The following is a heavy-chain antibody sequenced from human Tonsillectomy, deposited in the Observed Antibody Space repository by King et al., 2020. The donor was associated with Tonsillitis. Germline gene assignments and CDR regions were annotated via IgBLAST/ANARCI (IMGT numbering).Heavy chain of an antibody. CDR3: ARLQLIPPDSTGYRLPGY. CDR1: GHSFTSYW. CDR2: IYPGDSDT. J-gene: IGHJ4*02. V-gene: IGHV5-51*01. D-gene: IGHD3-22*01. Sequence: VQLVESGAEVKKPGESLKISCKGSGHSFTSYWIGWVRQMPGKGLEWMGIIYPGDSDTRYSPSFQGQVTISADKSISTAYLQWSTLKDSDTAMYYCARLQLIPPDSTGYRLPGYWSQGTLVTVSS.